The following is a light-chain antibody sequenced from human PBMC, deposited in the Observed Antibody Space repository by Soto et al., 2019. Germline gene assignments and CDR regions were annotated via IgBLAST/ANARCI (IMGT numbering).Light chain of an antibody. J-gene: IGKJ2*01. V-gene: IGKV4-1*01. CDR1: QSVLYSSNNKNY. CDR3: QQYYSTPPYT. CDR2: WAS. Sequence: DIVMTQSPDSLAVSLGERATINCKSSQSVLYSSNNKNYLAWYQQKPGQPPKLLIYWASTRESGFPDRFSGSVSGTDFTLPISSLQAEDVAVYYCQQYYSTPPYTFGQGTKLEIK.